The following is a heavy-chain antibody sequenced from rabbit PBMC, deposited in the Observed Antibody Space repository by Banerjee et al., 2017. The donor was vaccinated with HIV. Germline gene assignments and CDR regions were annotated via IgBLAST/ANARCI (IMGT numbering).Heavy chain of an antibody. D-gene: IGHD4-1*01. CDR1: GFDFSSYG. V-gene: IGHV1S47*01. Sequence: QEQLVESGGGLVQPGGSLKLSCKASGFDFSSYGVSWVRQAPGKGLEWIGYIDPVFGSTYYARWVNGRFTFSSHNAQNTLYLQLNSLTAADTATYFCVRDTVVAGGGYGLWGQGTLVTVS. CDR2: IDPVFGST. CDR3: VRDTVVAGGGYGL. J-gene: IGHJ4*01.